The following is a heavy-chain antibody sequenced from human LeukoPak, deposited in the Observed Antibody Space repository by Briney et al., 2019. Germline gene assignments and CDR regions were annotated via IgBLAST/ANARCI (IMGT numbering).Heavy chain of an antibody. Sequence: SDTLSLTCAVYGQSLNSYYWGWIRQSPGKGLEWIGYILDGKTINYNPSLKSRVTISAATSSPQFSLSLKSVTAADTAVYFCASAAWSTRLKSWAQGALVIVSS. CDR2: ILDGKTI. CDR1: GQSLNSYY. V-gene: IGHV4-34*12. D-gene: IGHD5/OR15-5a*01. CDR3: ASAAWSTRLKS. J-gene: IGHJ1*01.